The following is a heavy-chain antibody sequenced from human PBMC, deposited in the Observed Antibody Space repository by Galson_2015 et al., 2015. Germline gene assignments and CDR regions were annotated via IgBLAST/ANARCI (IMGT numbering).Heavy chain of an antibody. CDR1: GFTFSSYS. V-gene: IGHV3-48*02. J-gene: IGHJ1*01. CDR2: ISSSSSTI. D-gene: IGHD3-3*01. Sequence: SLRLSCAASGFTFSSYSMNWARQAPGKGLVWVSYISSSSSTIYYADSVKGRFTISRDNAKNSLYLQMNSLRDEDTAVYYCARGSPIFGSGGHFQHWGQGTPVTVSS. CDR3: ARGSPIFGSGGHFQH.